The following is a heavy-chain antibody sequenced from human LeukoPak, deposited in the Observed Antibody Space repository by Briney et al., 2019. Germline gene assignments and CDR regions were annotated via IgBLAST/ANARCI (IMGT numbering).Heavy chain of an antibody. CDR3: ASLHGSGSYYNGFDY. CDR2: IYYSGST. V-gene: IGHV4-39*07. J-gene: IGHJ4*02. D-gene: IGHD3-10*01. Sequence: SETLSLTCTVSGGSISSSNFYWGWIRQPPGKGLEWIGSIYYSGSTYYNPSLKSRVTISVDTPKNQFSLKLSSVTAADTAVYYCASLHGSGSYYNGFDYWGQGTLVTVSS. CDR1: GGSISSSNFY.